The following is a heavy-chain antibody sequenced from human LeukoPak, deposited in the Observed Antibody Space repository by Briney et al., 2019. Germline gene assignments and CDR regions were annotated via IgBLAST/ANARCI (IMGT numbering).Heavy chain of an antibody. CDR2: ISGSGGST. CDR3: AKAIWDGDYYSFDY. J-gene: IGHJ4*02. V-gene: IGHV3-23*01. D-gene: IGHD2-21*02. CDR1: GFTFSSYA. Sequence: PPGGSLRLSCAASGFTFSSYAMSWVRQAPGKGLEWVSAISGSGGSTYYADSVKGRFTISRDNSKNTLYLQMDSLRAEDTAVYYCAKAIWDGDYYSFDYWGQGTLVTVSS.